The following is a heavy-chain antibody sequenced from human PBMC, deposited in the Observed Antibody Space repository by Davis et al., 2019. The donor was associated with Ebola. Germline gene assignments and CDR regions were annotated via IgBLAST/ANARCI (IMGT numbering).Heavy chain of an antibody. CDR3: ARDTPLDSSGHNGMDV. Sequence: ASVKVSCKASGYTFTSYYMHWVRQAPGQGLEWMGIINPSGGSTSYAQKFQGRVTMTRDTSTSTVYMELSSLRSEDTAVYYCARDTPLDSSGHNGMDVWGKGTTVTVSS. V-gene: IGHV1-46*01. J-gene: IGHJ6*04. CDR2: INPSGGST. CDR1: GYTFTSYY. D-gene: IGHD3-22*01.